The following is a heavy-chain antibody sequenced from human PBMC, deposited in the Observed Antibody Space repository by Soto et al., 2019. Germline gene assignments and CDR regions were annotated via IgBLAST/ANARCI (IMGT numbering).Heavy chain of an antibody. J-gene: IGHJ4*02. Sequence: GGALRLSCAASGFGFSSNNMNWLHHAPGKGLELVSYINSGSNTLYYADSVKGRFTISRDNARNSLFLQMNSLRADDTAVYYCAKKYLGTYRFDYWGQGNLLTV. CDR2: INSGSNTL. D-gene: IGHD1-26*01. CDR3: AKKYLGTYRFDY. CDR1: GFGFSSNN. V-gene: IGHV3-48*01.